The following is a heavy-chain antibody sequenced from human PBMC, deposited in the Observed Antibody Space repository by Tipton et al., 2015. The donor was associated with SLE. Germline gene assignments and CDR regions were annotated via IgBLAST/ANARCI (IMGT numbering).Heavy chain of an antibody. CDR3: ARRRLEYFDY. J-gene: IGHJ4*02. V-gene: IGHV4-4*07. Sequence: TLSLTCTVSGGSINSYYWSWIRQPAGKGLELIGRLYTSGSTNYNPSLRSRVSMSVDTSKNQFSLKVSSVTAADTAVYYCARRRLEYFDYWGQGTLVTVSS. CDR2: LYTSGST. CDR1: GGSINSYY. D-gene: IGHD1-1*01.